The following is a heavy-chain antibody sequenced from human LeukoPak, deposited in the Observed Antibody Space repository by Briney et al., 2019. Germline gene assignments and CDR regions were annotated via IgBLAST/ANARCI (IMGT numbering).Heavy chain of an antibody. CDR3: AKDFDSGSYGYWFDP. CDR2: IYYTGST. J-gene: IGHJ5*02. CDR1: GGSISSSSYY. V-gene: IGHV4-39*07. D-gene: IGHD1-26*01. Sequence: PSETLSLTCTVSGGSISSSSYYWVWIRQPPGKGLEWIGSIYYTGSTYYNPSLKSRVTISVDTSKNQFSLRLSSVTAADTAVYYRAKDFDSGSYGYWFDPWGQGTLVTVSS.